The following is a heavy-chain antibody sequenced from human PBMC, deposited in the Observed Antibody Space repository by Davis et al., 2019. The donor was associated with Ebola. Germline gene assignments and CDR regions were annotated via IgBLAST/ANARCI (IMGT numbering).Heavy chain of an antibody. V-gene: IGHV1-46*01. CDR3: AREGGRYYDSSGYVFDI. CDR1: GYWFTSYY. J-gene: IGHJ3*02. CDR2: INPITGGT. Sequence: ASVTVSCKASGYWFTSYYMHWVRQAPGQGLEWMGIINPITGGTSYAQNFQVRVNMTRDTSTSTVYMELSSLRSEDTAVYYCAREGGRYYDSSGYVFDIWGQGTMVKVSS. D-gene: IGHD3-22*01.